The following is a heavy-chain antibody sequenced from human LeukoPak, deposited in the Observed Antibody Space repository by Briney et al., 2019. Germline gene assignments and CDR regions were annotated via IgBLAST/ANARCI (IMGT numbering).Heavy chain of an antibody. CDR2: IKQDGSEK. CDR1: GFTFSSYW. V-gene: IGHV3-7*01. J-gene: IGHJ4*02. Sequence: GGSLRLSCAASGFTFSSYWMSWVRQAPGKGLEWVPNIKQDGSEKYYVDSVKGRFTISRDNAKNSLYLQMNSLRAEDTAVYYCAREYCSGGSCYHDYWGQGTLVTVSS. D-gene: IGHD2-15*01. CDR3: AREYCSGGSCYHDY.